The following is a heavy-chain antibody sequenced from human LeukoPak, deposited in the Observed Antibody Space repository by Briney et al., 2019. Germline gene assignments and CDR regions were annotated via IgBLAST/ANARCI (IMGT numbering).Heavy chain of an antibody. Sequence: GGSLRLSCAASEFTFSSYSMDWVRQAPGKGLEWVSYISSSSTTIHFADSVKGRFTISRDNAKNSLFLQMNSLRAEDTAVYYCARDYSLIGYDWADAFDIWGRGTMVTVSS. D-gene: IGHD5-12*01. CDR3: ARDYSLIGYDWADAFDI. J-gene: IGHJ3*02. CDR1: EFTFSSYS. CDR2: ISSSSTTI. V-gene: IGHV3-48*04.